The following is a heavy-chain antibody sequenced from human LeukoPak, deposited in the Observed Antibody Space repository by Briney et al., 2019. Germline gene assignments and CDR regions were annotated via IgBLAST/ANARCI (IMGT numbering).Heavy chain of an antibody. CDR1: GFTFSDYA. CDR2: IRSKAYGGTP. J-gene: IGHJ4*02. CDR3: SRLYSSTSYYFDY. D-gene: IGHD6-13*01. Sequence: KPGRSLRLSCTASGFTFSDYAINWFRQAPGKGLEWVGVIRSKAYGGTPEYAASVKGRFTISREDSRTTAYLQMNSLKTEDTAAYYCSRLYSSTSYYFDYWGRGTLVTVSS. V-gene: IGHV3-49*05.